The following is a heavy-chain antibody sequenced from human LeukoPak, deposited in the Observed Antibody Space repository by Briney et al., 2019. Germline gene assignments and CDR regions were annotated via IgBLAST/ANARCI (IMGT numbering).Heavy chain of an antibody. CDR3: ATTLFLTGYYNTHITYFDY. V-gene: IGHV1-46*01. Sequence: GASAKVSCKASGYTFTSYYMHWVRQAPGQGLEWMGIINPSGGSTSYAQKFQGRVTMTRDTSTSTVYMELSSLRSEDTAVYYCATTLFLTGYYNTHITYFDYWGQGTLVTVSS. CDR2: INPSGGST. CDR1: GYTFTSYY. D-gene: IGHD3-9*01. J-gene: IGHJ4*02.